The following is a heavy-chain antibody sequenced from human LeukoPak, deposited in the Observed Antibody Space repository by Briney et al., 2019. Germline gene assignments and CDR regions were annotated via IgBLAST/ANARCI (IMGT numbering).Heavy chain of an antibody. CDR1: GFTFSTYA. V-gene: IGHV3-21*01. Sequence: PGGSLRLSCAASGFTFSTYAMNWIRQAPGKGLEGVSSISSTGTYIYYGDLVEGRFTISRDNAKNSLYLQMNSLRAEDTAVYYCARGVGNFRYYFDYWGQGTLVTVSS. J-gene: IGHJ4*02. D-gene: IGHD2/OR15-2a*01. CDR2: ISSTGTYI. CDR3: ARGVGNFRYYFDY.